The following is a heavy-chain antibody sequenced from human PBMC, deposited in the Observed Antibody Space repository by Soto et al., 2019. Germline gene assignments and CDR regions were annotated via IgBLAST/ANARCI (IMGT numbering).Heavy chain of an antibody. CDR2: IDWDDDK. CDR1: GFSLSTSGMC. CDR3: ARINVRNRNYGLAVGSSSFDY. Sequence: GSGPTLVNPTQTLTLTCTFSGFSLSTSGMCVSWIRQPPGKALEWLARIDWDDDKYYSTSLKTRLTISKDTSKNQVVLTMTNMDPVDTATYYCARINVRNRNYGLAVGSSSFDYWGQGTLVTVSS. D-gene: IGHD1-7*01. J-gene: IGHJ4*02. V-gene: IGHV2-70*11.